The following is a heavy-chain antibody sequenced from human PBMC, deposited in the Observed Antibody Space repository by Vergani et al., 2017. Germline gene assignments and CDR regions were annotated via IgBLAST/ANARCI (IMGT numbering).Heavy chain of an antibody. CDR2: IHPADSDT. CDR3: ASLYGRDSSGSKYFDY. CDR1: GYSFTNYW. V-gene: IGHV5-51*01. Sequence: VQLVQSGAEVKKPGASVKVSCQISGYSFTNYWIGWVRQMPGKGLEWMGIIHPADSDTRYSPSFQGQVTISVDKSISTAYLQRSSLRASDSGMYYCASLYGRDSSGSKYFDYWGQGTLVTVSS. D-gene: IGHD3-22*01. J-gene: IGHJ4*02.